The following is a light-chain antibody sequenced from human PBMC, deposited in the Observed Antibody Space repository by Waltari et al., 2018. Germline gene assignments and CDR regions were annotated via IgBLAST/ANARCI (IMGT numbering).Light chain of an antibody. CDR2: WAS. V-gene: IGKV4-1*01. J-gene: IGKJ2*01. CDR3: HQYYSTPFT. CDR1: QSVLYSSNNKNQ. Sequence: DIVMTQYPESLAVSLGERATINCKSRQSVLYSSNNKNQSAWYQQKPGQPPKLLLYWASTRESGVPDRFSGSGSETDFTLTISSLQAEDVAVYYCHQYYSTPFTFGQGTKLEIK.